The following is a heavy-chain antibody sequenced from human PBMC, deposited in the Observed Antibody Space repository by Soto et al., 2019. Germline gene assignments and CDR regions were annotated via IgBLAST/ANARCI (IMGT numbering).Heavy chain of an antibody. CDR2: ISGSGGST. D-gene: IGHD5-12*01. V-gene: IGHV3-23*01. CDR1: GFTFSSYA. CDR3: ARDPGGVDRGYSGHDY. Sequence: GGSLRLSCAASGFTFSSYAMSWVRQAPGKGLEWVSAISGSGGSTYYADSVKGRFTISRDNSKNTLYLQMNSLRAEDTAVYYCARDPGGVDRGYSGHDYWGQGTLVTVSS. J-gene: IGHJ4*02.